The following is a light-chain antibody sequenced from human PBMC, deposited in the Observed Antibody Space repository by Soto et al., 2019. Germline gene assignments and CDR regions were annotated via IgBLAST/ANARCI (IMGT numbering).Light chain of an antibody. V-gene: IGLV2-14*01. CDR2: EVT. CDR3: SSYTSDSTYV. CDR1: SSDVGAYNY. J-gene: IGLJ1*01. Sequence: QSALTQPASVSGSPGQSITISCTGTSSDVGAYNYVSWYQHHPGKAPKLMIYEVTNRPSGVSNRFSGSKSGNTASLTISGLQAEDEADYYCSSYTSDSTYVFGTGTKVTVL.